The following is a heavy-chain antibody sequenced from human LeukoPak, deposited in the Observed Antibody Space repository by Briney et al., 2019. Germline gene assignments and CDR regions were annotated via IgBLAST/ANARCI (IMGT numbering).Heavy chain of an antibody. Sequence: GGSLRLSCAASGFTFSDYYMSWIRQAPGKGLEWVSYISSSGSTIYYADSVKGRFTISRDNAKNSLYLQMNSLRAEDTAVYYCARDERYGSGSYYYYYYYMDVWGKGTTVTVSS. J-gene: IGHJ6*03. CDR3: ARDERYGSGSYYYYYYYMDV. V-gene: IGHV3-11*04. CDR2: ISSSGSTI. D-gene: IGHD3-10*01. CDR1: GFTFSDYY.